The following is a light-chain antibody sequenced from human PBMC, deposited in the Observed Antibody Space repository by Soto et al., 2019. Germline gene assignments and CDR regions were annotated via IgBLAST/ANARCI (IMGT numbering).Light chain of an antibody. Sequence: DIHMTQSQSSLSASVLDKLTITFRASQSISSYLNWYQHKPGKAPKLXIYAASSLQTGVPSRFSGSRSGTDFALTISSLQRDDFATYYCQQTDSFPRTFGQGTKVDI. J-gene: IGKJ1*01. CDR1: QSISSY. V-gene: IGKV1-39*01. CDR3: QQTDSFPRT. CDR2: AAS.